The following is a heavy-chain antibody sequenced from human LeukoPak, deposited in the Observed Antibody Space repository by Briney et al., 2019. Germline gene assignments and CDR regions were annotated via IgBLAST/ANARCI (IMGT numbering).Heavy chain of an antibody. CDR3: ARDTSMVRGPDAYYYYMDV. CDR2: MNPNSGNT. J-gene: IGHJ6*03. Sequence: ASVKVSCKASGYTFTSYDINWVRQATGQGLEWMGWMNPNSGNTGYAQRFQGRVTMTRNTSISTAYMELSSLRSEDTAVYYCARDTSMVRGPDAYYYYMDVWGKGTTVTISS. D-gene: IGHD3-10*01. CDR1: GYTFTSYD. V-gene: IGHV1-8*01.